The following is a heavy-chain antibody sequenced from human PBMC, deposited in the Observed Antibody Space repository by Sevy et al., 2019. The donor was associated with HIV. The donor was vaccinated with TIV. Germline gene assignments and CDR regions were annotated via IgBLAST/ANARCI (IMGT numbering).Heavy chain of an antibody. CDR2: ITAYKDNT. CDR1: GYTLNNYG. CDR3: TRVDPYYEFGDV. D-gene: IGHD3-3*01. V-gene: IGHV1-18*01. J-gene: IGHJ6*02. Sequence: ASVKVSCKASGYTLNNYGISWVRQAPGQGLEWIGWITAYKDNTNYGQNFQGRVTMTTDTSTSTAYMELRSLRSDDTAVYYCTRVDPYYEFGDVWGQGTTVTVSS.